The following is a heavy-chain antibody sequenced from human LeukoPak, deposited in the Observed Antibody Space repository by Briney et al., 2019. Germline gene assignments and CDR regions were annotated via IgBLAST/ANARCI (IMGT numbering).Heavy chain of an antibody. V-gene: IGHV4-59*08. CDR2: IYYTGST. CDR3: ASSPSSSSWYY. D-gene: IGHD6-13*01. CDR1: GGSISSHY. Sequence: SETLSLTCSVSGGSISSHYWTWIRQPPGKGLEWIGYIYYTGSTNYNPSLKSRVTMSVDTSRNQFSLKLSSVTAADTAVYYCASSPSSSSWYYWGQGPLVTVSS. J-gene: IGHJ4*02.